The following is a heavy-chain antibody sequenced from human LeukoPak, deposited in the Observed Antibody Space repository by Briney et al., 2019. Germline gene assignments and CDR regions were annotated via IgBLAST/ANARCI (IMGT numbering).Heavy chain of an antibody. CDR2: ISHSSSYI. V-gene: IGHV3-21*01. J-gene: IGHJ4*02. CDR3: ASRPTVTTFG. D-gene: IGHD4-17*01. Sequence: GWSLRLSCAASGFTFSSYSMNWVRQAPGRGLEWVSSISHSSSYIYYADSVKGRFTISRDNAKNSLYLQMTSLRAEDTAVYYCASRPTVTTFGWSQAPLVTVPS. CDR1: GFTFSSYS.